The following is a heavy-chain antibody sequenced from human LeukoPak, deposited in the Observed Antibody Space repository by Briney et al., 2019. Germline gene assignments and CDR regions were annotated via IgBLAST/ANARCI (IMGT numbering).Heavy chain of an antibody. CDR3: AKGRSGSYAN. Sequence: GGSLRLSCAASGFTFSSYGMHWVRQAPGKGLEWVSAISGSGGSTYYADSVKGRFTISRDNSKNTLYLQMNSLRAEDTAVYYCAKGRSGSYANWGQGTLVTVSS. CDR2: ISGSGGST. J-gene: IGHJ4*02. V-gene: IGHV3-23*01. D-gene: IGHD1-26*01. CDR1: GFTFSSYG.